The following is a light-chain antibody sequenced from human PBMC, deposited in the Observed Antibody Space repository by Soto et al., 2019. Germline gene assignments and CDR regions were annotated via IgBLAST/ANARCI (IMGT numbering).Light chain of an antibody. Sequence: QSVLTQPASVSGSPGQSITISCTGTSSDVGGYNYVSWYQQHPGKAPKLMIYDVSYRPSGVSNRLSGSKSGNTASLTVSGLQAEDEADYSCSSYASSSTPHVFGTGTKVTV. J-gene: IGLJ1*01. CDR1: SSDVGGYNY. CDR3: SSYASSSTPHV. CDR2: DVS. V-gene: IGLV2-14*03.